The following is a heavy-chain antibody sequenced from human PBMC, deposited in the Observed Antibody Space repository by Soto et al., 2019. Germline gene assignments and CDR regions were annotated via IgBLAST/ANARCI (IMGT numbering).Heavy chain of an antibody. J-gene: IGHJ4*02. CDR2: ISYRGNT. CDR1: GGSISGYF. CDR3: ARRERSKEGLSVYYFAF. V-gene: IGHV4-59*01. Sequence: QVQLQESGPGLVKPSETLSLTCTVSGGSISGYFWSWIRQPPGKEPEWIGYISYRGNTNYNPSLQSRVSISLVTSKTQISLKLDAVTASDTAVYYCARRERSKEGLSVYYFAFWGQGTLVTVSS. D-gene: IGHD1-26*01.